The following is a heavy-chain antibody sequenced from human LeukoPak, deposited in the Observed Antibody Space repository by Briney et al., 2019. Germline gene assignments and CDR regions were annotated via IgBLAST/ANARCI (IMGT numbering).Heavy chain of an antibody. V-gene: IGHV3-23*01. CDR3: AKDTSIGRYCTNGVCSPFDY. CDR2: ISDSGGST. CDR1: GFTFSSYA. J-gene: IGHJ4*02. Sequence: PRGSLRLSCAASGFTFSSYAMSCVRQAPGKGLEWVSAISDSGGSTYDADSVKGRFTISRDNSKNTLYLQMNSLRAEDTAVYYCAKDTSIGRYCTNGVCSPFDYWGQGTLVTVSS. D-gene: IGHD2-8*01.